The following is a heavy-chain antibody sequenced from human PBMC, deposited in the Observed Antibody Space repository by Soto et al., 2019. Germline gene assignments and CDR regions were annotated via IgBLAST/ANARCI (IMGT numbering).Heavy chain of an antibody. Sequence: GASVKVSFKASGGTFSSYAISWVRQAPGQGLEWMGGIIPIFGTANYAQKFQGRVTITADESTSTAYMELRSLRSEDTAVYYCARDRGSYSSSSNYWGQRTLVTVSS. D-gene: IGHD6-6*01. CDR1: GGTFSSYA. CDR3: ARDRGSYSSSSNY. J-gene: IGHJ4*02. CDR2: IIPIFGTA. V-gene: IGHV1-69*13.